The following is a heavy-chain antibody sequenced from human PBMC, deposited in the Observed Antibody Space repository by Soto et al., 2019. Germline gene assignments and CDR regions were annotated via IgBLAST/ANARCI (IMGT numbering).Heavy chain of an antibody. Sequence: GGSLRLSCAASGFTVSSNYMSWVRQAPGKGLEWVSVIYSGGSTYYADSVKGRFTISRDNSKNTLYLQMNSLRAEDTAVYYCARGRYCTNGVCPYHHYVMDVWGQGTTVTVSS. CDR2: IYSGGST. CDR3: ARGRYCTNGVCPYHHYVMDV. D-gene: IGHD2-8*01. V-gene: IGHV3-53*01. J-gene: IGHJ6*02. CDR1: GFTVSSNY.